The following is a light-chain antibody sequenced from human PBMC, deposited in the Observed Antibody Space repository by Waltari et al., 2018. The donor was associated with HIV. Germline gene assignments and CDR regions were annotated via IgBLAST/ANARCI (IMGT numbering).Light chain of an antibody. V-gene: IGLV3-21*04. J-gene: IGLJ1*01. CDR2: DDS. CDR3: QVWDSDSNDYV. CDR1: KIGTQN. Sequence: SYVLTQKNAVSVAPGETARITCGGDKIGTQNVHWYQKRPGQAPVLVIYDDSNRPSVIPVRFPGSNSGTATTLSNDRAEAVDEADYFCQVWDSDSNDYVFGPGT.